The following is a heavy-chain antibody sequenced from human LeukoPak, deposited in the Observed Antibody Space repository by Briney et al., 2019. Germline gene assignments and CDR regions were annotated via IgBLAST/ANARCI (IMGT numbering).Heavy chain of an antibody. CDR2: ISRSGSPI. Sequence: GGSLRLSCTASGFTFSSYEMNWVRQAPGKGLEWVSDISRSGSPIYYADSVKGRFTVSRDNAKNSLYLQMSSLRAEDTAVYYCARTMAFWGQGTLVAVSS. CDR3: ARTMAF. D-gene: IGHD5-24*01. CDR1: GFTFSSYE. J-gene: IGHJ4*02. V-gene: IGHV3-48*03.